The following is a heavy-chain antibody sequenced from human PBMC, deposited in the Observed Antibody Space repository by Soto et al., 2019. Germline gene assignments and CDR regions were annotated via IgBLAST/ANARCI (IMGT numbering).Heavy chain of an antibody. D-gene: IGHD3-22*01. CDR2: IWYDGSNK. Sequence: GGSLRLSCAASGFTFSSYGIHWVRKAPGKGLEWVAVIWYDGSNKYYADSVKGRFTISRDNSKNTLYLQMNSLRAEDTAVYYCARDGYYYDISGYFDYWGQGTLVTVSS. J-gene: IGHJ4*02. CDR3: ARDGYYYDISGYFDY. V-gene: IGHV3-33*01. CDR1: GFTFSSYG.